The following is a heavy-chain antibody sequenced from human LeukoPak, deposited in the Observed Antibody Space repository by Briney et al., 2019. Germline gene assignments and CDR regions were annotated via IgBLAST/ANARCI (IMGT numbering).Heavy chain of an antibody. Sequence: ASVKVSCKASGYTFASFGITWVRQAPGHGLEWRGWINTHNGDTNYAQKFQGRVTMTTDTATSTAYMDLRSLRSDDTAVYYCAREGYRLSGYLYYMDVWGKGTTVTVSS. CDR1: GYTFASFG. J-gene: IGHJ6*03. V-gene: IGHV1-18*01. D-gene: IGHD2-15*01. CDR3: AREGYRLSGYLYYMDV. CDR2: INTHNGDT.